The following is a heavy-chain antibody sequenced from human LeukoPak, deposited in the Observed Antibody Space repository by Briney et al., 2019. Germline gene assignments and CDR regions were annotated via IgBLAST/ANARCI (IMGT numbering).Heavy chain of an antibody. CDR1: GYTFTSYG. J-gene: IGHJ6*02. Sequence: ASVKVSCKASGYTFTSYGISWVRQAPGQGLEWMGWISAYNGNTNYAQKLQGRVTMTTDTSTSTAYMELRSLRSDDTAVYYCARGPIVVVPAASYDYYGMDVWGQGTTVTVSS. CDR3: ARGPIVVVPAASYDYYGMDV. V-gene: IGHV1-18*01. D-gene: IGHD2-2*01. CDR2: ISAYNGNT.